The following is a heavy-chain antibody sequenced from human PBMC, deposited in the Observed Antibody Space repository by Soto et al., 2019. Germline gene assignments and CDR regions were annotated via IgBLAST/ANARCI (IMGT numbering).Heavy chain of an antibody. CDR2: IIPIFGTA. CDR3: ARDLDCSGGSCLRGSNWFDP. D-gene: IGHD2-15*01. Sequence: QVQLVQSGAEVKKPGSSVKVSCKASGGTFSSYAISWVRQAPGQGLEWMGGIIPIFGTANYAQKFQGRVTITADESTSTAYMELSSLRSEDTAVYYCARDLDCSGGSCLRGSNWFDPWGQGTLVTVSS. CDR1: GGTFSSYA. V-gene: IGHV1-69*01. J-gene: IGHJ5*02.